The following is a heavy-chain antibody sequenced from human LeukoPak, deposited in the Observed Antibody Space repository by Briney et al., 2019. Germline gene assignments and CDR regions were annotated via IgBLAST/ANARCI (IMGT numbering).Heavy chain of an antibody. CDR1: GYSFTSYW. CDR3: ARVYYDSSGTLPDAFDI. CDR2: IYPGDSDT. V-gene: IGHV5-51*01. Sequence: RGESLKISCKGSGYSFTSYWIGWVRQMPGKGLEWMGIIYPGDSDTRYSPSFQGQVTISADKSISTAYLQWSSLKASDTAMYYCARVYYDSSGTLPDAFDIWGQGTMVTVSS. J-gene: IGHJ3*02. D-gene: IGHD3-22*01.